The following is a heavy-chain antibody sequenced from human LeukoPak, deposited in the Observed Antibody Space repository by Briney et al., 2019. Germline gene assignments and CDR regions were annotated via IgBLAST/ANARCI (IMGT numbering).Heavy chain of an antibody. CDR1: QVTPRSYA. V-gene: IGHV1-69*13. D-gene: IGHD3-10*01. J-gene: IGHJ5*02. Sequence: SVKLSCKASQVTPRSYAISWVRHGPGQWLEWMGGIIPIFGTANYAHPLQGRVTITAAESTSTAYMELSSLRSEDRAVYYCANRCPGVRGIGELYWFVPCGEGTLV. CDR2: IIPIFGTA. CDR3: ANRCPGVRGIGELYWFVP.